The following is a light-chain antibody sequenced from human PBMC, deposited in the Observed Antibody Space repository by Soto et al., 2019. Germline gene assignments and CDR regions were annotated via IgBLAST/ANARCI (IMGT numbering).Light chain of an antibody. V-gene: IGKV3-20*01. CDR2: GAS. J-gene: IGKJ5*01. Sequence: LVMTQSPATLSVSPGERATLSCRASQSVSSNYLAWCQQRPGQAPRLLIYGASTRAAGIPDRFSGSGSGTDFTLTITRLEPEDSAVYFCQQYTGPPTTFGQGTRLEIK. CDR1: QSVSSNY. CDR3: QQYTGPPTT.